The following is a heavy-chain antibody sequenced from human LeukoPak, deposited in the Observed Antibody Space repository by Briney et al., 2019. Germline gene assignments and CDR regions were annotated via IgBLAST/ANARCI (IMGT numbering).Heavy chain of an antibody. CDR3: ARHAPSAVFDI. D-gene: IGHD2-2*01. CDR1: GYILTTYW. Sequence: GESLKISCKGSGYILTTYWISWVRQMPGKGLEWMGRIDPSDSYTNYSPSFQGHVTISADKSISTAYPQWSSLKASDTAMYYCARHAPSAVFDIWGQGTMVTFSS. CDR2: IDPSDSYT. V-gene: IGHV5-10-1*01. J-gene: IGHJ3*02.